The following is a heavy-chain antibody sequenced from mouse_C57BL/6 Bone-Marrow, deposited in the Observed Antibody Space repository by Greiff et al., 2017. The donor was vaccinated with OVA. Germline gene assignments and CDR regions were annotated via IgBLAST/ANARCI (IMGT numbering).Heavy chain of an antibody. Sequence: QVHVKQPGTELVKPGASVKLSCKASGYTFTSYWMHWVKQRPGQGLEWIGNINPSNGGTNYNEKFKSKATLTVDKSSSTAYMQLSSLTSEDSAVYYCARSDYYGSSHPYVDYWGQGTTLTVSS. J-gene: IGHJ2*01. CDR3: ARSDYYGSSHPYVDY. CDR1: GYTFTSYW. CDR2: INPSNGGT. D-gene: IGHD1-1*01. V-gene: IGHV1-53*01.